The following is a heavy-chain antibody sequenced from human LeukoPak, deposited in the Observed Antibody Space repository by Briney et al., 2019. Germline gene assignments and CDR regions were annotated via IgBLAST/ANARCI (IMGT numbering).Heavy chain of an antibody. CDR2: ISPYTGKT. V-gene: IGHV1-18*01. D-gene: IGHD1-7*01. J-gene: IGHJ4*02. CDR3: ATDEPRITGTTDS. CDR1: GYTFDSCG. Sequence: ASVKVSCKASGYTFDSCGITWLRQAPGQGLEWVGWISPYTGKTDYGQKFQGRVTMTTDTSTSTAYMELTSLRSDDTAVDYCATDEPRITGTTDSWGQGTLVTVSS.